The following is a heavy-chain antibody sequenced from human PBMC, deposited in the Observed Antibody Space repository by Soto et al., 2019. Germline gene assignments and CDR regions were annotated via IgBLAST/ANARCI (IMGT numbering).Heavy chain of an antibody. CDR2: IVVGSGNT. CDR1: GFTFTNSA. V-gene: IGHV1-58*01. D-gene: IGHD5-12*01. Sequence: ASVKVSCKASGFTFTNSAVQWVRQARGQRLEWIGWIVVGSGNTNYAQKFQERVTITRDMSTSTAYMELRSLRSDDTAVYYCAREGVAPYYYYGMDVWGQGTPVTVSS. J-gene: IGHJ6*02. CDR3: AREGVAPYYYYGMDV.